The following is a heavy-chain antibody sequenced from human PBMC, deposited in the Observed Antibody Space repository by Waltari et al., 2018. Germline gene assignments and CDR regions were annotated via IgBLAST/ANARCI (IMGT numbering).Heavy chain of an antibody. CDR1: GFTFSAFP. Sequence: EEQLVESGGGLVQPGGSLRLSCVASGFTFSAFPLSWVRQAPGKGLEWVSGISQIATNTAYADSGKGRFTVSRDNSKNTVYLQMNRLADDDTAIYFCAGSVRAGADAFDVWGQGTVVTVSS. V-gene: IGHV3-23*04. J-gene: IGHJ3*01. CDR2: ISQIATNT. D-gene: IGHD6-19*01. CDR3: AGSVRAGADAFDV.